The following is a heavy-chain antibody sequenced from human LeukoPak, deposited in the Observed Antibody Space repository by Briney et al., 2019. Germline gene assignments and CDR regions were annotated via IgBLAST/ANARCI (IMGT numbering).Heavy chain of an antibody. CDR2: IYYSGST. V-gene: IGHV4-59*08. D-gene: IGHD3-10*01. CDR1: GGSISSYY. J-gene: IGHJ4*02. Sequence: SETLSLTCTVSGGSISSYYWSWIRQPPGKGLEWIGYIYYSGSTNYNPSLKSRVTISVDTSKNQFSLKLSSVTAADTAVYYCARLLMVRGVISFDYWGQGTLVTVSS. CDR3: ARLLMVRGVISFDY.